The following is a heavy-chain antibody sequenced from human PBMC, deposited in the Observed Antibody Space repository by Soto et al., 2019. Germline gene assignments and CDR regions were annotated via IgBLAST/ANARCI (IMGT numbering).Heavy chain of an antibody. CDR3: ARSKDGVDY. CDR2: ISTDGSST. Sequence: EVQLVESGGGLVQPGGSLRLSCAASGFTFSSYWMHWLRQAPEKGLMWVSRISTDGSSTNYADSVKGRFTVSRDNARNTLYLQMDSRRAEDTAVYYCARSKDGVDYWGQGTLVTVSS. CDR1: GFTFSSYW. V-gene: IGHV3-74*01. J-gene: IGHJ4*02.